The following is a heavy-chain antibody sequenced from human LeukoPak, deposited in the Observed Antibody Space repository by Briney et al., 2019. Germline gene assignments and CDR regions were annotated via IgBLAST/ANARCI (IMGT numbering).Heavy chain of an antibody. D-gene: IGHD5-18*01. CDR2: ISYDGSNK. CDR3: ARAIGIQLWLRSDY. V-gene: IGHV3-30*03. Sequence: GRSLRLSCAASGFTFSSYGMHWVRQAPGKGLEWVAVISYDGSNKCYADSVKGRFTISRDNSKNTLYLQMNSLRAEDTAVYYCARAIGIQLWLRSDYWGQGTLVTVSS. J-gene: IGHJ4*02. CDR1: GFTFSSYG.